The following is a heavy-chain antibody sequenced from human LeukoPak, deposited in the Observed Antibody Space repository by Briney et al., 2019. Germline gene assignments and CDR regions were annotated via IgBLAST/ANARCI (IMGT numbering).Heavy chain of an antibody. V-gene: IGHV3-7*01. D-gene: IGHD2-2*02. CDR2: IKQEGSEK. J-gene: IGHJ6*03. CDR1: GFTFSSYW. CDR3: ARDLYCSSTSWYICYYYYMDV. Sequence: GGSLRLSCAASGFTFSSYWMSWVRQAPGKGLEWVANIKQEGSEKYYVDSVKGRFTISRDNAKNSLYLQMNSLRAEDTAVYYCARDLYCSSTSWYICYYYYMDVWGKGTTVTVS.